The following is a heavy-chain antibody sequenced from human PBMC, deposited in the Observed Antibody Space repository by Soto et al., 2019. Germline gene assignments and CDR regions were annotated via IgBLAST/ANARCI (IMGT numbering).Heavy chain of an antibody. CDR3: ARDAHLSTIFGVVEHYYYYYGMDV. CDR2: IWYDGSNK. CDR1: GFTFSSYG. Sequence: GGSLRLSCAASGFTFSSYGMHWVRQAPGKGLEWVAVIWYDGSNKYYADSVKGRFTISRDNSKNTLYLQMNSLRAEDTAVYYCARDAHLSTIFGVVEHYYYYYGMDVWGQGTTVTVSS. J-gene: IGHJ6*02. D-gene: IGHD3-3*01. V-gene: IGHV3-33*01.